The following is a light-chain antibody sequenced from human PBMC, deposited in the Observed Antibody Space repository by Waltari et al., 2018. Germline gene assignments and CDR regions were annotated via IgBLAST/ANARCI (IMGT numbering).Light chain of an antibody. CDR3: QQYYSLPWT. CDR1: QSVLYSSDNKNY. Sequence: DIVMTQSPDSLAVSLGERATINCKSSQSVLYSSDNKNYLTWYQQKPGQPPELLIYWASTRESGVPDRFSGSGSGTDFILTISRLQAEDVAVYYCQQYYSLPWTFGQGTKVEIK. J-gene: IGKJ1*01. V-gene: IGKV4-1*01. CDR2: WAS.